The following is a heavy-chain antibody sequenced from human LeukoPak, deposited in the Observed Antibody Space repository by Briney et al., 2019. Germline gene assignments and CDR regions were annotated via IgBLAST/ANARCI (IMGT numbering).Heavy chain of an antibody. D-gene: IGHD2-2*01. J-gene: IGHJ4*02. CDR3: ARDDQLLLYDLDY. CDR1: GYSISSGYY. Sequence: PSETLSLTCTVSGYSISSGYYWGWIRQPPGKGLEWIGSIYHSGSTYYNPSLKSRVTISVDTSKNQFSLKLSSVTAADTAVYYCARDDQLLLYDLDYWGQGTLVTVSS. V-gene: IGHV4-38-2*02. CDR2: IYHSGST.